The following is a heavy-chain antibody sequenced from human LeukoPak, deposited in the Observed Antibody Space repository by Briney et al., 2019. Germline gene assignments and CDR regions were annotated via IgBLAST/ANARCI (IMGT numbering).Heavy chain of an antibody. CDR3: ATITAAGG. Sequence: ASVKVSCKTSGYTFTSYLISWVRQAPGQGLEWMGWISADNGNTNYAQRLQGRVTMTTDTSTSTAYMELRSLRSDDTAVYYCATITAAGGWGQGTLVTVSS. J-gene: IGHJ4*02. CDR2: ISADNGNT. V-gene: IGHV1-18*01. CDR1: GYTFTSYL. D-gene: IGHD6-13*01.